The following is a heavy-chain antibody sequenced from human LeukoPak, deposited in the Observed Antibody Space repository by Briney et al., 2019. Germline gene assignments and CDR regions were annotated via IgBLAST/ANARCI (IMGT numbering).Heavy chain of an antibody. J-gene: IGHJ4*01. Sequence: SETLSLTCAVFGGSFSDYYWRWIRQPPGKGLEWSGEINHSGSTIYNPSLKSRVTISVDTSKNKCSLKLSSVPAADTAVYYCATSSITSYSGPGTLVTPSS. D-gene: IGHD3-3*01. CDR1: GGSFSDYY. CDR2: INHSGST. CDR3: ATSSITSY. V-gene: IGHV4-34*01.